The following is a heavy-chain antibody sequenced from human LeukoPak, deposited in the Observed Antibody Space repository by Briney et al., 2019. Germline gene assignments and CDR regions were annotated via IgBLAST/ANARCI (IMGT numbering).Heavy chain of an antibody. V-gene: IGHV1-8*01. Sequence: ASVKVSCKASGYTFTSYDINWVRQATGQVLEWMGWMNPNSGNTGYAQKFQGRVTMTRNTSISTAYMELSSLRSEDMAVYYCVVNYDFWSGYSFCYWGQGTLVTVSS. J-gene: IGHJ4*02. CDR1: GYTFTSYD. D-gene: IGHD3-3*01. CDR2: MNPNSGNT. CDR3: VVNYDFWSGYSFCY.